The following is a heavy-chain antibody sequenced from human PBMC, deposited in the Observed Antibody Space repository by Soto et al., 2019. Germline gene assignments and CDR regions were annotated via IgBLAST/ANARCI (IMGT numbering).Heavy chain of an antibody. D-gene: IGHD3-22*01. J-gene: IGHJ3*01. Sequence: QVQLQESGPGLVKPSGTLSLTCAVSDGSISTNNWWSWVRQPPGKGLEWIGEICRSGSTKYNPSLKSRLTISVDKSKNQFSVKLSSVTAADTAIYYCARLDSSGFHGAFDLWGQGTMVTVSS. CDR1: DGSISTNNW. V-gene: IGHV4-4*02. CDR2: ICRSGST. CDR3: ARLDSSGFHGAFDL.